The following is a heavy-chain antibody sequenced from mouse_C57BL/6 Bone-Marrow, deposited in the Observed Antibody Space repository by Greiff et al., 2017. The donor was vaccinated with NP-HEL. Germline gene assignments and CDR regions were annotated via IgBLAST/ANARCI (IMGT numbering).Heavy chain of an antibody. D-gene: IGHD3-2*02. CDR1: GYTFTSYD. CDR2: IYPRDGST. CDR3: AQARAWFAY. V-gene: IGHV1-85*01. Sequence: VKLVESEGGLVQPGASVKLSCKASGYTFTSYDINWVKQRPGQGLEWIGWIYPRDGSTKYNEKFKGKATLTVDTSSSTAYMELHSLTSEDSAVYFCAQARAWFAYWGQGTLVTVSA. J-gene: IGHJ3*01.